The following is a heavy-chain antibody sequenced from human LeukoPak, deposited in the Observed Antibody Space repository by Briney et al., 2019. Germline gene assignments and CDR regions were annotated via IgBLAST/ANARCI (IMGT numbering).Heavy chain of an antibody. J-gene: IGHJ4*02. Sequence: GGSLRLSCAASGFTFSRHWMNWVRQAPGKGLEWVSYISSSGSTIYYTDSVKGRFTISRDNAKNSLYLQMNSLRAEDTAVYYCARDAPYSSGWRGFDYWGQGTLVTVSS. CDR2: ISSSGSTI. D-gene: IGHD6-19*01. CDR3: ARDAPYSSGWRGFDY. CDR1: GFTFSRHW. V-gene: IGHV3-48*03.